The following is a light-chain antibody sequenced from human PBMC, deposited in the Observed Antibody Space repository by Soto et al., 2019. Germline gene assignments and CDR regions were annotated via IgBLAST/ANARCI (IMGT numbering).Light chain of an antibody. J-gene: IGKJ2*01. CDR1: QSVSSW. Sequence: DIQMTQSPTTLSASVGDTVTITCRASQSVSSWLAWYQQKPGRAPKLLMYRASSLESGVPSRFSGSGSGTEFTLTISSLQPDDLATYYCQQYKSQSYTFGQGTKLEIK. V-gene: IGKV1-5*03. CDR2: RAS. CDR3: QQYKSQSYT.